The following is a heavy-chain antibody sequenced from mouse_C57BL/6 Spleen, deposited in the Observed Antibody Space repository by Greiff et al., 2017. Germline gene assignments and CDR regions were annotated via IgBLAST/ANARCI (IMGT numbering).Heavy chain of an antibody. Sequence: QVHVKQPGAELVKPGASVKLSCKASGYTFTSYWMQWVKQRPGQGLEWIGEIDPADSYTNYNQKFKGKATLTVDTSSSTAYMQLSSLTSEDSAVYYCARKGTCYAMDYWGQGTSVTVSS. CDR1: GYTFTSYW. CDR2: IDPADSYT. V-gene: IGHV1-50*01. J-gene: IGHJ4*01. CDR3: ARKGTCYAMDY. D-gene: IGHD3-3*01.